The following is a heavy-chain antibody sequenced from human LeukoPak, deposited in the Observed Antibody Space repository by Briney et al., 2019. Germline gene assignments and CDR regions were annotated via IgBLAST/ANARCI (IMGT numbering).Heavy chain of an antibody. J-gene: IGHJ4*02. CDR1: GFTFDDYT. V-gene: IGHV3-43*01. D-gene: IGHD3-9*01. CDR3: AKGILRYFDWLLIDY. Sequence: GGSLRLSCAASGFTFDDYTMHWVRQAPGKGLEWVSLISWDGGSTYYADSVKGRFTISRDNSKNSLYLQMSSLRTEDTALYYCAKGILRYFDWLLIDYWGQGTLVTVSS. CDR2: ISWDGGST.